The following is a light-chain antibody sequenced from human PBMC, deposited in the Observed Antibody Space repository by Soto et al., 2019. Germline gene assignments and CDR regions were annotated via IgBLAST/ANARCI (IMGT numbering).Light chain of an antibody. CDR3: QQYNSYPWT. V-gene: IGKV1-5*01. CDR2: DAS. J-gene: IGKJ1*01. CDR1: QSINNL. Sequence: DVQMTQSPSTLSASVGDRVTITCRASQSINNLLAWYQQKPGKAPKFLIYDASTLQSGVPSRFSGSGSGTEFTLAFSSLQPDDFATYYCQQYNSYPWTFGQGTKVDIK.